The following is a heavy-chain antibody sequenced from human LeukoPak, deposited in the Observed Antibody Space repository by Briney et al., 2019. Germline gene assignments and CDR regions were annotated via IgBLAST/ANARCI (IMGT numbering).Heavy chain of an antibody. J-gene: IGHJ4*02. D-gene: IGHD4-17*01. V-gene: IGHV4-39*07. CDR3: ARDNHVDYEGAFDY. CDR1: GGSISSSSYY. CDR2: IYYSGST. Sequence: SETLSLTCTVSGGSISSSSYYWGWIRQPPGKGLEWIGSIYYSGSTYYNPSLKSRVTISVDRSKNQFSLKLSSVTAADTAVYNCARDNHVDYEGAFDYWGQGTLVTVSS.